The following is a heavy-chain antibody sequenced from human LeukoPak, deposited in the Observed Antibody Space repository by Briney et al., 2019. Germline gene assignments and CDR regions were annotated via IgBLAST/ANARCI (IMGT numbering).Heavy chain of an antibody. Sequence: RRGSLRLSCAVSGFRSSDLYMDWVRHAPRKGLEWVGRTRNKPNRSTTEYTASVKGRFSISRDDSKNSLYLQMNSLKIEDTAVYYCVRDFYESSGSTYYFDYWGQGTLVTVSS. CDR1: GFRSSDLY. CDR2: TRNKPNRSTT. D-gene: IGHD3-22*01. CDR3: VRDFYESSGSTYYFDY. V-gene: IGHV3-72*01. J-gene: IGHJ4*02.